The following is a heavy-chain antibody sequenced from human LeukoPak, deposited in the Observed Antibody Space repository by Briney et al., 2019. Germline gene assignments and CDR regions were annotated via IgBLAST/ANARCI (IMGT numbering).Heavy chain of an antibody. CDR2: NIPIFGTA. CDR3: ASGIRDYYYYYYMDV. CDR1: GGTFSSYA. V-gene: IGHV1-69*05. Sequence: ASVKVSCKASGGTFSSYAISWVRQAPGQGLEWMGGNIPIFGTANYAQKFQGRVTITTDESTSTAYMELSSLRSEDTAVYYCASGIRDYYYYYYMDVWGKGTTVTVSS. D-gene: IGHD5-18*01. J-gene: IGHJ6*03.